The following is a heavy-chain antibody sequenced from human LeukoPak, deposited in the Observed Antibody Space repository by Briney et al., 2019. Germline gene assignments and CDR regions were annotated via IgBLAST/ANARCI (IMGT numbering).Heavy chain of an antibody. CDR3: ATEGPITMVRGVNHPYYFDY. CDR1: GGTFSSYA. CDR2: IIPIFGTA. J-gene: IGHJ4*02. V-gene: IGHV1-69*13. Sequence: ASVKVSCKASGGTFSSYAISWVRQAPGQGLEWMGGIIPIFGTANCAQKFQGRVTITADESTSTAYMELSSLRSEDTAVYYCATEGPITMVRGVNHPYYFDYWGRGTLVTVSS. D-gene: IGHD3-10*01.